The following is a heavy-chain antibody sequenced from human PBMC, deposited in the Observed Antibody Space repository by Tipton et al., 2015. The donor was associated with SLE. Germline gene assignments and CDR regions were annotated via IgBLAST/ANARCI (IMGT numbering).Heavy chain of an antibody. CDR1: GVSFSSSY. CDR2: IYTGGST. J-gene: IGHJ4*02. D-gene: IGHD3-10*02. V-gene: IGHV4-4*08. CDR3: ARSYLGCSGQFEY. Sequence: TLSLTCTVSGVSFSSSYWSWIRQPPGKGLEWIGYIYTGGSTNYSPSLKSRVTISIDMSKNQFSLRLNSVTAADTAVYYCARSYLGCSGQFEYWGQGTLVTVSS.